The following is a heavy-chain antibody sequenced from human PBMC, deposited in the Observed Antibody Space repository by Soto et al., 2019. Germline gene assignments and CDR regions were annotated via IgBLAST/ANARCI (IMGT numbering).Heavy chain of an antibody. CDR2: TYQSGSA. J-gene: IGHJ6*02. CDR1: GGSISSVGYS. CDR3: ARDYYGMDV. Sequence: PSDPLSLPCSVSGGSISSVGYSWSWIRQPPGKGLEWIGYTYQSGSAYYNPSLKSRVTISVDRSKNQFSLNLTSVTAADTAVYYCARDYYGMDVWGQGTTVTVS. V-gene: IGHV4-30-2*01.